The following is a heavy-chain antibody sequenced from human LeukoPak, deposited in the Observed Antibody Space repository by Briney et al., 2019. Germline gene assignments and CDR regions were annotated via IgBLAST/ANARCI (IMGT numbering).Heavy chain of an antibody. CDR3: ARGGHCSSTSCYDY. Sequence: GGSLRLSCVASGFTFSSYAMHWVRQAPGKGLEWVAVISYDGSNKYYADSVKGRFTISRDNSKNTLYLQMNSLRAEDTAVYYCARGGHCSSTSCYDYWGQGTLVTVSS. D-gene: IGHD2-2*01. V-gene: IGHV3-30*04. CDR2: ISYDGSNK. CDR1: GFTFSSYA. J-gene: IGHJ4*02.